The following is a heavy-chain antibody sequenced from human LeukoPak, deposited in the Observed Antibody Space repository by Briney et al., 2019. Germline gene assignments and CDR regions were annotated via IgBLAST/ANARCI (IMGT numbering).Heavy chain of an antibody. D-gene: IGHD3-10*01. CDR1: GGSFSTYY. J-gene: IGHJ4*02. CDR3: ARDGEYYGSD. Sequence: SETLSLTCAVYGGSFSTYYWSWIRQPPGKGLEWIGEINHSGTTNYNPSLKSRVTISVDTSKNQFSLKLSSVTAADTAVYYCARDGEYYGSDWGQGTLVTVSS. CDR2: INHSGTT. V-gene: IGHV4-34*01.